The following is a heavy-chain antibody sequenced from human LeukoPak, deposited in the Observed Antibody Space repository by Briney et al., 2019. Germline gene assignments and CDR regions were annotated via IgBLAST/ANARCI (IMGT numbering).Heavy chain of an antibody. CDR2: ISPDGSDT. V-gene: IGHV3-7*01. CDR3: PGVEAGMDY. Sequence: GRSLRLSCEASGFTFSSHWMGWVRQPPGKGLEWVANISPDGSDTSYVDSVKRRFTISRDNAQRSMFVQTKSLSAEETAASVRPGVEAGMDYWGQGTLVTVSS. D-gene: IGHD6-19*01. J-gene: IGHJ4*02. CDR1: GFTFSSHW.